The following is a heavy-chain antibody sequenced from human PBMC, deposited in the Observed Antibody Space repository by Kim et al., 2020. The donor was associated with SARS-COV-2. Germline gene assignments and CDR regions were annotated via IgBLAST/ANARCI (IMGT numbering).Heavy chain of an antibody. J-gene: IGHJ4*02. V-gene: IGHV1-24*01. Sequence: AQRFQGRVTMTEDTSTDTAYMQLSSLRSEDTAVYYCATAIVVVRGQGFDYWGQGTLVTVSS. D-gene: IGHD3-10*01. CDR3: ATAIVVVRGQGFDY.